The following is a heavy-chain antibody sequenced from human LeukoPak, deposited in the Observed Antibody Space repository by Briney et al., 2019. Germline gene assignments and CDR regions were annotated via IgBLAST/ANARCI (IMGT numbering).Heavy chain of an antibody. V-gene: IGHV4-39*01. CDR3: ARLITLEWSRYYMDV. CDR2: IYYSGST. CDR1: GGSISSSSYY. Sequence: SETLSLTCTVSGGSISSSSYYWGWIRQPPGKGLEWIGSIYYSGSTYYNPSLKSRVTISVDTSKNQFSLKLSSVTAADTAVYYCARLITLEWSRYYMDVWGKGTTVTVSS. J-gene: IGHJ6*03. D-gene: IGHD3-3*01.